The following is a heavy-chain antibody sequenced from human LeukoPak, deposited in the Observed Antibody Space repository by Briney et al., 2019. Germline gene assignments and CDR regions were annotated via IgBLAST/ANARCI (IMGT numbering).Heavy chain of an antibody. J-gene: IGHJ4*02. CDR1: GASIRSYY. D-gene: IGHD3/OR15-3a*01. V-gene: IGHV4-59*01. Sequence: SETLSLTCTVSGASIRSYYWSWIRQSPGKGLEWIGYIYYSGSTNYNSSLKSRVTISLDTSKNQFSLKLSSVTAADTAVYYCAKGRTLPDYWGQGALVTVSS. CDR3: AKGRTLPDY. CDR2: IYYSGST.